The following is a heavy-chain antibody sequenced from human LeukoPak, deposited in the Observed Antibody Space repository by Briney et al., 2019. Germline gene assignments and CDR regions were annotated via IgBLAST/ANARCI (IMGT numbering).Heavy chain of an antibody. CDR3: ARGAEIVLMVCAGTHSEY. D-gene: IGHD2-8*01. CDR2: IIANVGIT. V-gene: IGHV1-69*10. Sequence: WASVKVSCKASGCTFSSYAMSWVRQAPGKGLEWMGGIIANVGITIYAQKFQGRVTITADNSTSTAYMELSSLRSEDTAVYYCARGAEIVLMVCAGTHSEYWGQGTLVTVSS. CDR1: GCTFSSYA. J-gene: IGHJ4*02.